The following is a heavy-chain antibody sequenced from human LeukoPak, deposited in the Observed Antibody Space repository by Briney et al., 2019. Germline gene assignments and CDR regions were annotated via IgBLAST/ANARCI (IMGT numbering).Heavy chain of an antibody. V-gene: IGHV3-30*02. CDR1: GFTFSSYG. J-gene: IGHJ4*02. Sequence: PGGSLRLSCAASGFTFSSYGMHWVRQAPGKGLEWVAFIRYDGSNKYYADSVKGRFTISRDNSKNTLYLQMNSLRAEDTAVYYCAKALNYYDSRRIDYWGQGTLVTVSS. D-gene: IGHD3-22*01. CDR2: IRYDGSNK. CDR3: AKALNYYDSRRIDY.